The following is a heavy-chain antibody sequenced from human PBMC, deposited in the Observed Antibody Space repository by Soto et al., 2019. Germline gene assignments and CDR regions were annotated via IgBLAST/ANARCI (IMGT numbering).Heavy chain of an antibody. Sequence: HGESLKISCKGSGYSFTSYWISWVRQMPGRGLEWMGRIDPSDSYTNYSPSFQGHVTISAGKSISTAYLQWSSLKASDTAMYYCARRGYCSGGSCYFISSAFDIWGQGTMVTVSS. J-gene: IGHJ3*02. CDR2: IDPSDSYT. D-gene: IGHD2-15*01. CDR3: ARRGYCSGGSCYFISSAFDI. CDR1: GYSFTSYW. V-gene: IGHV5-10-1*01.